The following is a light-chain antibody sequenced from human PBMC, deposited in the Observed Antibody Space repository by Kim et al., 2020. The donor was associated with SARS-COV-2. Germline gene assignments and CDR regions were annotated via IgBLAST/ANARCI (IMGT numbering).Light chain of an antibody. CDR2: DVS. J-gene: IGLJ1*01. CDR3: SSWAGSSTRYV. Sequence: QSITISCTGTSIDVGGYNYVSWYQQHPGKAPKLMIYDVSNRPSGVSDRFSGSKSGNTASLAISGLQAEDEADYYCSSWAGSSTRYVFGTGTKVTVL. CDR1: SIDVGGYNY. V-gene: IGLV2-14*03.